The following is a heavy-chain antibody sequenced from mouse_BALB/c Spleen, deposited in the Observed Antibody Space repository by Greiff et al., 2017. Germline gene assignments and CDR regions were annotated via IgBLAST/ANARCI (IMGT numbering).Heavy chain of an antibody. J-gene: IGHJ1*01. Sequence: EVQLQQSGAELVKPGASVKLSCTASGFNIKDTYMHWVKQRPEQGLEWIGRIDPANGNTKYDPKFQGKATITADTSSNTAYLQLSSLTSEDTAVHYCARSSTVRGYFDGWGAGTTVTVSS. CDR2: IDPANGNT. D-gene: IGHD1-1*01. CDR3: ARSSTVRGYFDG. CDR1: GFNIKDTY. V-gene: IGHV14-3*02.